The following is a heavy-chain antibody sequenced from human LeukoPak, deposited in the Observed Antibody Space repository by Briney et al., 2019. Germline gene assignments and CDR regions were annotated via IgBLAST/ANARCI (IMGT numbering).Heavy chain of an antibody. CDR1: GLTFSSYG. CDR2: IRYDGSNK. CDR3: AKDPTHFRVWDDYDSNVLNC. J-gene: IGHJ4*02. V-gene: IGHV3-30*02. D-gene: IGHD3-22*01. Sequence: GGSLRLSCAASGLTFSSYGMHWVRQAPGKGLEWVAFIRYDGSNKYYAASVKGRFTISRDNSKNTLNLQMNSLRAEDTAVYYCAKDPTHFRVWDDYDSNVLNCWGQGTLVTVSS.